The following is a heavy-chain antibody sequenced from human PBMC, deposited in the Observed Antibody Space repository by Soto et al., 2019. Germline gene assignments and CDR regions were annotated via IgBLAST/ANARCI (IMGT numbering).Heavy chain of an antibody. CDR1: GYTFTAYY. D-gene: IGHD3-22*01. V-gene: IGHV1-2*02. CDR2: INPNSGGT. CDR3: ARGDFDRSGNYNAGWFAP. J-gene: IGHJ5*02. Sequence: QVQLVQPGAEVKKPGASVKVSCKASGYTFTAYYMHWLRQAPGQGLEWMGWINPNSGGTNYAQRFQGRVTVTNDTSISTTYMELSSLGSDDTAVYYCARGDFDRSGNYNAGWFAPWGQGTLVTVSS.